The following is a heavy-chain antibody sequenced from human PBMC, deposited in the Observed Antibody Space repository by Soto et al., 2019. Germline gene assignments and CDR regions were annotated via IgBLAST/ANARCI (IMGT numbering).Heavy chain of an antibody. V-gene: IGHV3-15*01. J-gene: IGHJ6*02. D-gene: IGHD2-2*01. CDR3: TTLSYLYYDGMDV. Sequence: GGSLRLSCGASGFTFSKALMNGVREGPGKGLEWLGRIKSKVDGGTADYGAATKGRFSISRDDLKNMLYLQMNSLKPDDTAVYYCTTLSYLYYDGMDVWGQGTTVTVSS. CDR2: IKSKVDGGTA. CDR1: GFTFSKAL.